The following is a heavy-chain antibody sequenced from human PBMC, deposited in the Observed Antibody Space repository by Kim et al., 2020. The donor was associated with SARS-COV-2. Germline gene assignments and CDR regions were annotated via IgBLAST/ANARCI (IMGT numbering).Heavy chain of an antibody. D-gene: IGHD4-17*01. CDR1: GFTFSSYA. J-gene: IGHJ3*01. CDR3: AEPTEG. V-gene: IGHV3-30*04. Sequence: GGSLRLSCAASGFTFSSYAMHWVRQAPGKGLEWVAVISYDGSNKYYADSVKGRFTISRDNSKNTLYLQMNSLRAEDTAVYYCAEPTEGWGQGTMVTVSS. CDR2: ISYDGSNK.